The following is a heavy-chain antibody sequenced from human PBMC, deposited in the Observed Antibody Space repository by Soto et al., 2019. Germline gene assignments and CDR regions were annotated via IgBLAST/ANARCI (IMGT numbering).Heavy chain of an antibody. J-gene: IGHJ4*02. V-gene: IGHV3-74*01. Sequence: EVQLVESGGGLVQPGGSLRLSCAASGFTFTSYWMHWVRQAPGKGLVWVSRIDNDGRTTNYADSVQGRFTISRDNVKNTLYLQMNSLRAEDTAIYYCTRDLGGAGSYWGQGTLVTVSS. CDR1: GFTFTSYW. CDR2: IDNDGRTT. CDR3: TRDLGGAGSY. D-gene: IGHD3-16*01.